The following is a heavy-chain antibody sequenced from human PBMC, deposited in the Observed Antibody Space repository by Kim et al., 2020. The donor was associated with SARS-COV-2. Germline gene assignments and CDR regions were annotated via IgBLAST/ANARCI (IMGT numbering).Heavy chain of an antibody. Sequence: AYAASVKGRFTISRDDSKNTSYLQMNSLKTEDTAVYYCTSVGAVAGLFDYWGQGTLVTVSS. CDR3: TSVGAVAGLFDY. V-gene: IGHV3-73*01. D-gene: IGHD6-19*01. J-gene: IGHJ4*02.